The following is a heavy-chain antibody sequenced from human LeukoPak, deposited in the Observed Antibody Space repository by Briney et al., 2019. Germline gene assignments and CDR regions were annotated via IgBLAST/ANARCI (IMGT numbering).Heavy chain of an antibody. J-gene: IGHJ4*02. CDR3: ARSGEQHRNVLRFLEWLFPGPYFDY. Sequence: PGGSLGLSCAASGFTFSSYSMNWVRQAPGKGLEWVSSISSSSSYIYYADSVKGRFTISRDNAKNSLYLQMNSLRAEDTAVYYCARSGEQHRNVLRFLEWLFPGPYFDYWGQGTLVTVSS. CDR1: GFTFSSYS. D-gene: IGHD3-3*01. CDR2: ISSSSSYI. V-gene: IGHV3-21*01.